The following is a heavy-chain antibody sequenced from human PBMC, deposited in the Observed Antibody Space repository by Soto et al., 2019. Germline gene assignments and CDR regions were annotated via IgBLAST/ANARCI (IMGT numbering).Heavy chain of an antibody. D-gene: IGHD3-22*01. CDR3: ARDVYYDSSGWDAFDI. CDR2: INAGNGNT. Sequence: QVQLVQSGAEVKKPGASVKVSCKASGYTFTSYAMHWVRQAPGQRLEWMGWINAGNGNTKYSQKFQGRVTITRDTSASTAYMELSSLRSEDTAVYYCARDVYYDSSGWDAFDIWGQWTMVTVSS. CDR1: GYTFTSYA. J-gene: IGHJ3*02. V-gene: IGHV1-3*01.